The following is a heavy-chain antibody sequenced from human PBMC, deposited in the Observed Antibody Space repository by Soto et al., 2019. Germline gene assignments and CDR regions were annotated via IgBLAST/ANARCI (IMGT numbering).Heavy chain of an antibody. CDR1: GYTFTSYG. CDR3: LRASWRPQFSGGMDV. CDR2: ISAYNGNT. V-gene: IGHV1-18*01. D-gene: IGHD5-12*01. J-gene: IGHJ6*02. Sequence: GPEVKKPGASVKVSCKASGYTFTSYGISWVRQAPGQGLEWMGWISAYNGNTNYAQKLQGRVTMTTDTSTSTAYMELRSLTSDDTAVYYCLRASWRPQFSGGMDVWGQGTTVTVSS.